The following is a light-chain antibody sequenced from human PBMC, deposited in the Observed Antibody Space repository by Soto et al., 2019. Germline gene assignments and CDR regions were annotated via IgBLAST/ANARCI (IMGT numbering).Light chain of an antibody. Sequence: QSALAQPASVSGSPEQSVTISCTGTSSDVGTYNLVSWYQQHPGKAPKLIIYEVAERPSGVSNRFSGSKFGNMASLTISGLLPEDEADYYCCSYGGSSALPYVFGAGTKLTVL. CDR1: SSDVGTYNL. J-gene: IGLJ1*01. CDR3: CSYGGSSALPYV. CDR2: EVA. V-gene: IGLV2-23*02.